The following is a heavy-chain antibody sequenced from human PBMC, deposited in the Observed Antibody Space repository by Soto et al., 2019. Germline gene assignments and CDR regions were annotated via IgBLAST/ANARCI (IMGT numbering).Heavy chain of an antibody. CDR1: GYSFTSYW. V-gene: IGHV5-10-1*01. Sequence: GESLKISCKGSGYSFTSYWISWVRQMPGKGLEWMGRIDPSDSYTNYSPSFQGHVTISADKSISTAYLQWSSLKASDTAMYYRARYEKDYYDSSGYSKVYYYGMDVWGQGTTVTVSS. CDR2: IDPSDSYT. J-gene: IGHJ6*02. D-gene: IGHD3-22*01. CDR3: ARYEKDYYDSSGYSKVYYYGMDV.